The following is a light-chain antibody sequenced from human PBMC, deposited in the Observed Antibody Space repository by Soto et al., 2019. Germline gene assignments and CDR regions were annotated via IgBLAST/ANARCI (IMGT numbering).Light chain of an antibody. CDR2: EVS. J-gene: IGLJ2*01. Sequence: QSALTQPPSASGSPGQSVTISCTGTSSDVGGYNFVSWYQQHPGKAPKLLIFEVSKRPSGVPDRFSGSKSGNTASLTVSGLQPEDEADYYCSSYAGSNSYVVFGGGTQLTV. CDR1: SSDVGGYNF. CDR3: SSYAGSNSYVV. V-gene: IGLV2-8*01.